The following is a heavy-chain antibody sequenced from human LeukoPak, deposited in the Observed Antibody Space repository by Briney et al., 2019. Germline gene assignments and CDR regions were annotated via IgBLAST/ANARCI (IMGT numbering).Heavy chain of an antibody. CDR2: IKRDGDEK. CDR1: GFTFSAYW. D-gene: IGHD3-16*01. Sequence: GGSLRLSCAASGFTFSAYWMGWVRLTPGKGLEWVANIKRDGDEKYSVDSVKGRFTIFRDNAKNSLYLQMNSLKAEDAAVYYCARIIHVDYTPLYYFDHWGQGTLVTVSS. V-gene: IGHV3-7*01. CDR3: ARIIHVDYTPLYYFDH. J-gene: IGHJ4*02.